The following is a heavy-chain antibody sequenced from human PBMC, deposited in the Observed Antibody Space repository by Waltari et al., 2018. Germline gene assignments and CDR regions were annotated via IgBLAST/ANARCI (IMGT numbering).Heavy chain of an antibody. V-gene: IGHV4-61*02. J-gene: IGHJ4*02. Sequence: QVQLQESGPGLVKPSQTLSLTCTVSGGSISSGSYYWSWIRQPAGKGLEWIGRIYTSGSTNYNPTLKSRVTISVDTSKNQFSLKLSSVTAADTAVYYCARDRKLGGVDYWGQGTLVTVSS. CDR1: GGSISSGSYY. CDR3: ARDRKLGGVDY. D-gene: IGHD6-6*01. CDR2: IYTSGST.